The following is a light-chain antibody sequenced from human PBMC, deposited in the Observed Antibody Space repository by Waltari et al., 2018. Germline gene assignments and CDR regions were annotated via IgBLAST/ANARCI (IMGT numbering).Light chain of an antibody. CDR1: SSDVGGYNY. CDR3: CSYAGSYTYV. J-gene: IGLJ1*01. CDR2: DVS. Sequence: QSALTQPRSVSGSPGQSVTISCTGTSSDVGGYNYVSWDQQHPGTAPKLVFYDVSNRPSAVPDRFSGYKAGNTASLTISGLQAEDEADYYCCSYAGSYTYVFGTGTKVTVL. V-gene: IGLV2-11*01.